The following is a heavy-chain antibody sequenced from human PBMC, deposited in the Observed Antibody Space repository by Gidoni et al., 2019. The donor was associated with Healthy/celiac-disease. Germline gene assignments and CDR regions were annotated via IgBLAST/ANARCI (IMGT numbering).Heavy chain of an antibody. J-gene: IGHJ3*02. CDR2: IYSGGST. CDR3: ARDPGGYFDWLYLDI. D-gene: IGHD3-9*01. Sequence: EVQLVASGGGLIQPGGSLRLSCAASGFTVSSNYMSWVRQAPGKGLEWVSVIYSGGSTYYADAVKGRFTISRDNSKNTRYLQMNSLRAEDTAVYYCARDPGGYFDWLYLDIWGQGTMVTVSS. CDR1: GFTVSSNY. V-gene: IGHV3-53*01.